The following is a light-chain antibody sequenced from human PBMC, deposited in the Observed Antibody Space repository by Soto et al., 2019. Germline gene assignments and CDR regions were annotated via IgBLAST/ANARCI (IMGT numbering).Light chain of an antibody. J-gene: IGLJ2*01. CDR3: SSYAGSNIVI. V-gene: IGLV2-8*01. CDR1: SSDVGGYNY. Sequence: QAVVTQPPSASGSPGQSVTISCTGTSSDVGGYNYVSWYQQHPGKAPKLMIYEVNKRPSGVPDRFSGSESGNTASLTVSGLQAEDEADYYCSSYAGSNIVIFGGGTKLTVL. CDR2: EVN.